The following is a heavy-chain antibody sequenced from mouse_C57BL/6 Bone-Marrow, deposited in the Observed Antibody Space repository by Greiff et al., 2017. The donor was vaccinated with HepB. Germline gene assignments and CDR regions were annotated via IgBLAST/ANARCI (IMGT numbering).Heavy chain of an antibody. CDR2: IHPNSGST. D-gene: IGHD2-1*01. CDR3: AWGNYEDYAMDY. V-gene: IGHV1-64*01. J-gene: IGHJ4*01. Sequence: QVQLQQPGAELVKPGASVKLSCEASGYTFTSYWMHWVKQRPGQGLEWIGMIHPNSGSTNYNEKFKSKATLTVDKSSSTAYMQLSSLTSEDSAVYYCAWGNYEDYAMDYWGQGTSVTVSS. CDR1: GYTFTSYW.